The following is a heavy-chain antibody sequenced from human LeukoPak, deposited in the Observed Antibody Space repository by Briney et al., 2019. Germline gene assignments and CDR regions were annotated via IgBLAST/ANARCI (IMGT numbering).Heavy chain of an antibody. D-gene: IGHD3-10*01. CDR3: ARGPFGSGSFLDY. Sequence: GASVKVSCKASGYTFTGYYMHWVRQAPGQGLEWMGRINPNSGDTGYTQKFQGRVAMTRSTSITTAYMELTSLRSEDTAVYYCARGPFGSGSFLDYWGQGTLVTVSS. CDR2: INPNSGDT. CDR1: GYTFTGYY. V-gene: IGHV1-8*02. J-gene: IGHJ4*02.